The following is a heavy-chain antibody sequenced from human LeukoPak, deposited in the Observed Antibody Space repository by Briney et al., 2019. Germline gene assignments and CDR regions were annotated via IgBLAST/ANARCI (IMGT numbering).Heavy chain of an antibody. Sequence: ASVKVSCKASGYTFTSYDINWVRQATGQGLEWMGWMNPNSGNTGYAQKFQGRVTMTRDTSTSTVYMELSSLRSEDTAVYYCAREVGGALRYLEDERGVFDYWGQGTLVTVSS. J-gene: IGHJ4*02. D-gene: IGHD3-9*01. CDR3: AREVGGALRYLEDERGVFDY. CDR2: MNPNSGNT. CDR1: GYTFTSYD. V-gene: IGHV1-8*02.